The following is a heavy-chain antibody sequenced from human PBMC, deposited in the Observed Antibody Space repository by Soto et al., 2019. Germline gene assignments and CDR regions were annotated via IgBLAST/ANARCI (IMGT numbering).Heavy chain of an antibody. Sequence: EVQLVESGGGLVQPGGSLRLSCAASGFTFSSYWMHWVRQAPGKGLVWVSRINSDGSSTSYADYVKGRFTISRYNAKNRLFLRVNSLRAEDTAVYYCARVSDFDWLPRYYYYYRYGMDVWGQGTTVTVSS. V-gene: IGHV3-74*01. D-gene: IGHD3-9*01. CDR1: GFTFSSYW. CDR2: INSDGSST. J-gene: IGHJ6*02. CDR3: ARVSDFDWLPRYYYYYRYGMDV.